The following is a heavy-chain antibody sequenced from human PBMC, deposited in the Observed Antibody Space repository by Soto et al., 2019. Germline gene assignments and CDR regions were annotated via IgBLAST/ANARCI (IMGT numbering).Heavy chain of an antibody. CDR1: GYSFTTYW. CDR2: IYPADSDT. CDR3: ARGLPEEATSYYFDY. J-gene: IGHJ4*02. D-gene: IGHD5-12*01. Sequence: PGESLKISCKGSGYSFTTYWIGWVRQMPGKGLECMGIIYPADSDTRYGPSFQGQVTISVDKSISTAYMELSSLRSEDTAVYYCARGLPEEATSYYFDYWGQGTLVTVSS. V-gene: IGHV5-51*01.